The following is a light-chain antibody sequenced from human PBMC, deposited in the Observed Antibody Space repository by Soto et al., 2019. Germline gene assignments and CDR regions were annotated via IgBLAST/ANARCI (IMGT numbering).Light chain of an antibody. CDR3: QQYNDFWS. Sequence: DIQMTQSPPTLSASVGDKVTITCRASESIGNWLAWYQQKPGEAPRAPIYKASNLEAGVPSRFSGSGSGTEFTLTISGLQPDDFAIYYCQQYNDFWSFGQGTKVEI. CDR2: KAS. J-gene: IGKJ1*01. V-gene: IGKV1-5*03. CDR1: ESIGNW.